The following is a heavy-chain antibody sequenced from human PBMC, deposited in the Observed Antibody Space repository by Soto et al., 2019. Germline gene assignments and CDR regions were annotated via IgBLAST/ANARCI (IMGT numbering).Heavy chain of an antibody. Sequence: QVQLVESGGGVVQPGRSLRLSCAASGFTFSSYAMHWVRQAPGKGLEWVAVISYDGSNKYYADSVKGRFTISRDNSKNTLYLQMNSLEAEDTAVYYCAREMGGGDSGSYQDWGQGTLVTVSS. CDR1: GFTFSSYA. J-gene: IGHJ4*02. V-gene: IGHV3-30-3*01. CDR2: ISYDGSNK. D-gene: IGHD1-26*01. CDR3: AREMGGGDSGSYQD.